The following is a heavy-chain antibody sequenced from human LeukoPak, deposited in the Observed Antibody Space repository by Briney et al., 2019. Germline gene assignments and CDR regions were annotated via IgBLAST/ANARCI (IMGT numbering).Heavy chain of an antibody. J-gene: IGHJ4*02. D-gene: IGHD6-13*01. Sequence: SETLSLTCTVSGGSISSYYWSWIRQPPGKGLEWIGYIYYSGSTNYNPSLKSRVTISVDRSKNQFSLKLSSVTAADTAVYYCARGLGHSSSWYQGFDYWGQGTLVTVSS. CDR2: IYYSGST. CDR3: ARGLGHSSSWYQGFDY. CDR1: GGSISSYY. V-gene: IGHV4-59*12.